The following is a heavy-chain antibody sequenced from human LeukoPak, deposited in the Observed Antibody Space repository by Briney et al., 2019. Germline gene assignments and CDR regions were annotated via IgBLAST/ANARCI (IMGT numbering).Heavy chain of an antibody. CDR2: IWYDGSNK. CDR1: GFTFSSYG. CDR3: AKAGGYYDSSGYLYYFDY. D-gene: IGHD3-22*01. Sequence: GRSLRLSCAASGFTFSSYGMHWVRQAPGKGLEWVAVIWYDGSNKYYADSVKGRFTISRDNSKNTLYLQMNSLRAEDTAVYYCAKAGGYYDSSGYLYYFDYWGQGTLVTVSS. V-gene: IGHV3-33*06. J-gene: IGHJ4*02.